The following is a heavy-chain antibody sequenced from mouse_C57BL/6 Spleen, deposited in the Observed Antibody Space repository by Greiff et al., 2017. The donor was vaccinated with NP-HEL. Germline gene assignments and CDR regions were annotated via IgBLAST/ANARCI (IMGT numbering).Heavy chain of an antibody. V-gene: IGHV14-1*01. CDR1: GFNITDYY. J-gene: IGHJ3*01. CDR3: TTDDYSNYGRGFAY. Sequence: VQLQQSGAELVRPGASVKLSCTASGFNITDYYMHWVKQRPEQGLEWIGRIDPEDGDTEYAPKFQGKATMTAATSSNTAYLQLSSLTSEDTAVYYCTTDDYSNYGRGFAYWGQGTLVTVSA. D-gene: IGHD2-5*01. CDR2: IDPEDGDT.